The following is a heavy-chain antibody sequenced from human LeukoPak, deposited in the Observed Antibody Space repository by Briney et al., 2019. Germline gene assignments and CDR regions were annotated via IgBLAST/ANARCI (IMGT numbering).Heavy chain of an antibody. CDR2: ISSSSSTI. J-gene: IGHJ4*02. CDR1: GFTFSSYS. CDR3: AKDRVPDGMWEIDS. Sequence: GGSLRLSCAASGFTFSSYSMNWVHQAPGKGLEWVSYISSSSSTIYYADSVKGRFTISRDNSKNTLYLQMNSLRVEDTAVYYCAKDRVPDGMWEIDSWGQGAPVTVSS. D-gene: IGHD1-26*01. V-gene: IGHV3-48*01.